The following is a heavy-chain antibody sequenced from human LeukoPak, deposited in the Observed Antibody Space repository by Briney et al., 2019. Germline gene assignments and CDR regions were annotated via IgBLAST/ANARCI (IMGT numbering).Heavy chain of an antibody. Sequence: ASVKVSCKASGYTFTSYYMHWVRQAPGQGLEWMGIINPSGGSTSYAQKFQGRVTMTRDTSTSTVYMELSSLRSEDTAVYYCARDGRRIDGSGSTPTDYWAREPWSPSPQ. D-gene: IGHD3-10*01. V-gene: IGHV1-46*01. CDR1: GYTFTSYY. J-gene: IGHJ4*02. CDR2: INPSGGST. CDR3: ARDGRRIDGSGSTPTDY.